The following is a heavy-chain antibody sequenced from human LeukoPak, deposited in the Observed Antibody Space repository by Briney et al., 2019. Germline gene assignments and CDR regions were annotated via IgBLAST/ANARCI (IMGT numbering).Heavy chain of an antibody. CDR1: GGSVSSGSYY. CDR3: ARDGSNSLNWFDP. V-gene: IGHV4-61*01. D-gene: IGHD4-11*01. Sequence: SETLSLTRTVSGGSVSSGSYYWSWIRQPPGKGLEWIGYISYSGSTNYNPSLKSRVTISVDTSKNQFSLKLSSVTAADTAVYYCARDGSNSLNWFDPWGQGTLVTVSS. CDR2: ISYSGST. J-gene: IGHJ5*02.